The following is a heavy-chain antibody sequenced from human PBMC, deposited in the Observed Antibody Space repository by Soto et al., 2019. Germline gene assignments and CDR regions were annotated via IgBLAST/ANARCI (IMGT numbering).Heavy chain of an antibody. CDR2: IYSGGSS. Sequence: PGGSLRLSCTTSGFTVSSSHMTWVRQAPGKGLEWVSVIYSGGSSYYAVSVQGRFTISRDNSKNTAYLQMNSLKTEDTAVYYCTRGATPGYWGQGTLVTVSS. CDR1: GFTVSSSH. J-gene: IGHJ4*02. CDR3: TRGATPGY. V-gene: IGHV3-53*01.